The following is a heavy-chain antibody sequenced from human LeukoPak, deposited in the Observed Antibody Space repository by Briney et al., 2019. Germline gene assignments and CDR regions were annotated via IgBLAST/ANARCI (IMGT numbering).Heavy chain of an antibody. D-gene: IGHD3-22*01. Sequence: PGGSLRLSCAASGFTFSSYEMNWVRQAPGKGLEWVSYISSSGSTIYYADSVKGRFTISRDNAKNSLYLQMNSLRAEDTAVYYCARARIVVVIPSDAFDIWGQGTMVTVSS. V-gene: IGHV3-48*03. J-gene: IGHJ3*02. CDR3: ARARIVVVIPSDAFDI. CDR1: GFTFSSYE. CDR2: ISSSGSTI.